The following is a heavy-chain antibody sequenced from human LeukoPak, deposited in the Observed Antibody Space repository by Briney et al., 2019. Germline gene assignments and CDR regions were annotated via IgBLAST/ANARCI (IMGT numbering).Heavy chain of an antibody. CDR3: ARDSGSYDY. J-gene: IGHJ4*02. CDR1: GFTFSDYY. D-gene: IGHD1-26*01. V-gene: IGHV3-11*04. CDR2: ISSSGSTI. Sequence: PGGSLRLSCAASGFTFSDYYMSWIRQAPGKGLEWVSYISSSGSTIYYAGSVKGRFTISRDNSKNTLYLQMGSLRAEDMAVYYCARDSGSYDYWGQGTLVTVSS.